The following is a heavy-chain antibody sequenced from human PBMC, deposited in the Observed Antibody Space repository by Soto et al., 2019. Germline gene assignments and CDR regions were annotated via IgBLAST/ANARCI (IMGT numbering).Heavy chain of an antibody. CDR2: IKGKPDGGAT. CDR3: TAGSPFNY. J-gene: IGHJ4*02. V-gene: IGHV3-15*01. Sequence: PVGSLRLSCAASGFTFSTAWLTWVRQAPGKGLEWVGRIKGKPDGGATDYAALVEGRFMISRDDSQNTVFLQMNSLKTDDTAVYYCTAGSPFNYWGPGTLVTVSS. CDR1: GFTFSTAW.